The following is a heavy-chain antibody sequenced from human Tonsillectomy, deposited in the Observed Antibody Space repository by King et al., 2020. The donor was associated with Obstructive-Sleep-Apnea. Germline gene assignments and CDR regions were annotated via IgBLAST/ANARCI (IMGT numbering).Heavy chain of an antibody. V-gene: IGHV3-11*01. J-gene: IGHJ4*02. D-gene: IGHD3-10*01. CDR3: AGDSLIQGSEY. CDR1: GFTFSDYY. Sequence: VQLVESGGGLVKPGGSLRLSCAASGFTFSDYYMSWIRQAPGKGLEWVSYISSSGDTMYYADSVKGRFTISRDNAKNSLYLQINNLRAEDTAVYYCAGDSLIQGSEYWGQGTLVTVSS. CDR2: ISSSGDTM.